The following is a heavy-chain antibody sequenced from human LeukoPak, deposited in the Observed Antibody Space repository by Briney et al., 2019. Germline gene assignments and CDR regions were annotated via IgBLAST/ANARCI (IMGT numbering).Heavy chain of an antibody. Sequence: SVKVSCKASRGTFSSYAISWVRQAPGQGLEWMGGIIPIFGTANYAQKFQGRVTITADESTSTAYMELSSLRSEDTAVYYCARDARHRYCSSSSCYRGWLDPWGQGTLVTVSS. CDR1: RGTFSSYA. D-gene: IGHD2-2*01. CDR3: ARDARHRYCSSSSCYRGWLDP. V-gene: IGHV1-69*13. CDR2: IIPIFGTA. J-gene: IGHJ5*02.